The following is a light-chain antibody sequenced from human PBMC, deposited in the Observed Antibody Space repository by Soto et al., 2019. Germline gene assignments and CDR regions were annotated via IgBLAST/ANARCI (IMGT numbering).Light chain of an antibody. V-gene: IGKV1-13*02. CDR1: QDISIA. CDR3: QQFNSYPHT. J-gene: IGKJ2*01. Sequence: AIQLTQAPSSLSASVGDRVTFTCRASQDISIALAWYQQKSGKAPKLLIYDASNLESGVPSRFSGSGSGTHFTLTISSLQPQDFATYYCQQFNSYPHTFGQGTKLEI. CDR2: DAS.